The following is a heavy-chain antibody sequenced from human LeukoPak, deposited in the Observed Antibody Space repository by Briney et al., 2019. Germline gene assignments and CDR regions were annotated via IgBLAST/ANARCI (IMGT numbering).Heavy chain of an antibody. CDR2: INPSGGST. J-gene: IGHJ4*02. CDR1: GYTFTSYY. V-gene: IGHV1-46*01. CDR3: ARGSPGYSSSWANFDY. D-gene: IGHD6-13*01. Sequence: ASVKVSCKASGYTFTSYYMHWVRQAPGQGLEWMGIINPSGGSTSYAQKFQGRVTMTRDTSTSTVYMELSRLRSDDTAVYYCARGSPGYSSSWANFDYWGQGTLVTVSS.